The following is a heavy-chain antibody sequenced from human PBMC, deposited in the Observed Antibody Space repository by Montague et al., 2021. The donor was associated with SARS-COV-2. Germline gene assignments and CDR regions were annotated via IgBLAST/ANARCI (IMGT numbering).Heavy chain of an antibody. CDR2: IYYSGST. V-gene: IGHV4-59*01. Sequence: SETLSLTCTVSGGSISSYYWSWIRQPPGKGLEWIGYIYYSGSTNYNPSLKSRVTISVDTSKNQFSLKLSSVTAADTAVYYCARAGWAVDGSYYYYGMDVWGQGTTVTVSS. CDR1: GGSISSYY. J-gene: IGHJ6*02. CDR3: ARAGWAVDGSYYYYGMDV. D-gene: IGHD6-19*01.